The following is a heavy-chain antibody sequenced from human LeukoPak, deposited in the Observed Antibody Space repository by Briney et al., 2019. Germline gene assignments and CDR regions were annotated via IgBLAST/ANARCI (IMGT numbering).Heavy chain of an antibody. D-gene: IGHD5-18*01. V-gene: IGHV3-23*01. CDR3: ATPEGGYGYYFLY. CDR2: ISGSGGST. Sequence: GGSLRLSCAASGFTFSSYAMSWVRQAPGKGLEWVSAISGSGGSTYYADSVKGRFTISRDNSKNTLYLLINTVRVEDTAVYYCATPEGGYGYYFLYWGQGTLVTVSS. J-gene: IGHJ4*02. CDR1: GFTFSSYA.